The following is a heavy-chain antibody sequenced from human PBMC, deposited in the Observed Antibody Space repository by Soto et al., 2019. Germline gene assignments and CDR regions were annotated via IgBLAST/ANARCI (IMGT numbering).Heavy chain of an antibody. CDR2: ISGYNGNT. J-gene: IGHJ6*02. Sequence: GASVKVSCKASGYTFTDYGISWVRQAPGQGLEWMGWISGYNGNTDYAQSFQGRVTMTTDTSTSTAYMELRSLRSDDTAVYYCARDSGCGDIKPTNYYYYGMDVWGQGATVTVLL. CDR1: GYTFTDYG. V-gene: IGHV1-18*01. D-gene: IGHD4-17*01. CDR3: ARDSGCGDIKPTNYYYYGMDV.